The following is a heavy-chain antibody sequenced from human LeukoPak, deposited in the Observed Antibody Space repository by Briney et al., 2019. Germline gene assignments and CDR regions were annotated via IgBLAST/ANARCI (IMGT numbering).Heavy chain of an antibody. V-gene: IGHV5-51*01. CDR1: GYSFTSYW. J-gene: IGHJ6*02. Sequence: GESLQISCKGSGYSFTSYWIGWVRQMPGKGLEWMGIIYPGDSDTRYSPSFQGQVTISADKSISTAYLQWSSLKASDTAMYYCARRGGSGSYYPPYYYYYYGMDVWGQGTTVTVSS. CDR3: ARRGGSGSYYPPYYYYYYGMDV. CDR2: IYPGDSDT. D-gene: IGHD3-10*01.